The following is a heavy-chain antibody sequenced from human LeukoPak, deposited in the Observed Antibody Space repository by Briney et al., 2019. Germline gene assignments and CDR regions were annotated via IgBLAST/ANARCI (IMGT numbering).Heavy chain of an antibody. CDR1: GYTFTDYY. J-gene: IGHJ4*02. CDR3: AKARVGHYVFYYFDY. CDR2: VDPEDGET. V-gene: IGHV1-69-2*01. Sequence: ASVKVSCKVSGYTFTDYYMHWVQQAPGKGLEWMGLVDPEDGETIYAEKFQGRVTITADTSTDTAYMELSSLRSEDTAVYYCAKARVGHYVFYYFDYWGQGTLVTVSS. D-gene: IGHD3-10*02.